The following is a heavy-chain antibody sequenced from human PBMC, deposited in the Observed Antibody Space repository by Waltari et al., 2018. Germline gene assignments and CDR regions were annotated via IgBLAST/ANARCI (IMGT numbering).Heavy chain of an antibody. Sequence: EVHLLESGGGLAQPGGSLRLSCAASGFNFISDAMSWVRQAPGEGLDWCSGISDIGGITKYSDSVKGRFTVSRDNSKNTVFLQLNSLRAEDTAIYYCARHLYSIDYLELGYWGQGTLVTVSS. J-gene: IGHJ4*02. CDR1: GFNFISDA. CDR2: ISDIGGIT. CDR3: ARHLYSIDYLELGY. D-gene: IGHD3-22*01. V-gene: IGHV3-23*01.